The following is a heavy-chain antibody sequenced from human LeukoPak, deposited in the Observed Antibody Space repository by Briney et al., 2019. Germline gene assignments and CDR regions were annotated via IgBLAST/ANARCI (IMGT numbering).Heavy chain of an antibody. V-gene: IGHV3-21*01. CDR1: GFTFDTYS. J-gene: IGHJ4*02. Sequence: GGSLRLSCAASGFTFDTYSMNWVRQTPGRGLEWVSSINSAGTSKKYADSLKGRFTISRDNAKNSLFLQLSSLRDEDTAVYYCARGRNAGGPYYSDYWGQGTLVTVSS. CDR2: INSAGTSK. D-gene: IGHD4-23*01. CDR3: ARGRNAGGPYYSDY.